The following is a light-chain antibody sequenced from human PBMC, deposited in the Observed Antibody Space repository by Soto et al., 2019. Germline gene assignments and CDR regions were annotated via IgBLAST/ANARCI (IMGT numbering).Light chain of an antibody. J-gene: IGLJ1*01. CDR1: SSDVGSYNR. CDR2: EVN. V-gene: IGLV2-18*01. Sequence: QSAVTQPPSVSGCPGQSVTISCTGTSSDVGSYNRVSWYQQPPGTAPKLMIYEVNNRPSGVPDRFSGSKSGNTASLTISGLQAEDEADYYCNLFTDSNTYVFGTGTKVTVL. CDR3: NLFTDSNTYV.